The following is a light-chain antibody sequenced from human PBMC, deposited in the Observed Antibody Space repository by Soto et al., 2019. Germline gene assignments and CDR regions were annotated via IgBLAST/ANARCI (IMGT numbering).Light chain of an antibody. CDR3: CSYASSLYV. CDR1: SSDVGGYNY. V-gene: IGLV2-11*01. CDR2: DVS. J-gene: IGLJ1*01. Sequence: QSVMTQPRPVSGSPGQSVTISCTGTSSDVGGYNYVSWYQQHPGKAPKLMIYDVSKRPSGVPDRFSGSKSGNTASLTISGLQAEDEADYYCCSYASSLYVFGTGTKVTVL.